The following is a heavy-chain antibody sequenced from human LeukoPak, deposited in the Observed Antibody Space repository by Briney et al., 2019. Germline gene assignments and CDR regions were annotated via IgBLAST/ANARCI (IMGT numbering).Heavy chain of an antibody. CDR1: GYTFTSCD. D-gene: IGHD6-19*01. V-gene: IGHV1-8*01. CDR2: MTPNSGNT. CDR3: TRGSSGRRDN. Sequence: ASLKVSCKASGYTFTSCDINWVRQAAGQGLEWMGWMTPNSGNTGYGQSFQGRITMTRDISIGTAYMELSNLTSEDTAIYYCTRGSSGRRDNWGQGTLVTVSS. J-gene: IGHJ4*02.